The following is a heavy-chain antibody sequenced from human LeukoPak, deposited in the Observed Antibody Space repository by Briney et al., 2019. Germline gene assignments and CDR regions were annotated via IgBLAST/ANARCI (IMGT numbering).Heavy chain of an antibody. J-gene: IGHJ4*02. CDR2: ISGSGGST. V-gene: IGHV3-23*01. CDR3: AKDLGYYDYVWGEFDY. CDR1: GFTFSSYG. Sequence: PGGTLRLSCAASGFTFSSYGMSWVRQAPGKGLEWVSAISGSGGSTYYADSVKGRFTISRDNSKNTLYLQMNSLRAEDTAVYYCAKDLGYYDYVWGEFDYWGQGTLVTVSS. D-gene: IGHD3-16*01.